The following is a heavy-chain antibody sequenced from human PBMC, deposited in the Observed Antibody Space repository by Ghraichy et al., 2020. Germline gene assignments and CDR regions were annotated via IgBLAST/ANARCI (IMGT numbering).Heavy chain of an antibody. Sequence: GGSLRLSCAASGFTFSSYAMTWVRQAPGKGLEWVSAISTSGDTTYYAGSLKGRFTVSRDNSKNTLYLQMNSLRVEDTAVYFCAKEAQNNNPHPYLIDYLGQGTLVTVSS. J-gene: IGHJ4*02. CDR2: ISTSGDTT. CDR3: AKEAQNNNPHPYLIDY. CDR1: GFTFSSYA. V-gene: IGHV3-23*01. D-gene: IGHD1/OR15-1a*01.